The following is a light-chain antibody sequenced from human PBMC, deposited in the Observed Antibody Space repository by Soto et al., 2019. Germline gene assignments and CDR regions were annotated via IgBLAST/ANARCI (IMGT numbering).Light chain of an antibody. J-gene: IGLJ2*01. V-gene: IGLV2-14*01. CDR2: EVS. CDR3: TSYTSSITVV. Sequence: QLVLTQPASVSGSPGQSITISGTGTSSDVGGYNYVSWYQHHPGKAPKLMIYEVSKRPSGVANRFSGSKSGNTASLTISGLQAEDEADYYCTSYTSSITVVFGGGTKLTVL. CDR1: SSDVGGYNY.